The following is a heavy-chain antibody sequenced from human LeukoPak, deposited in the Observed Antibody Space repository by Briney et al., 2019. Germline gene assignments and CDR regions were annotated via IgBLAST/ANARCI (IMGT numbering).Heavy chain of an antibody. D-gene: IGHD3-22*01. CDR2: IKEDGSER. CDR1: AFIFSGHW. J-gene: IGHJ1*01. CDR3: AREGGYYYDSSGYGEYFQH. Sequence: PGGSLRLSCEGSAFIFSGHWMNWVRQTPGKGLEWVASIKEDGSERQYVDSVKGRFTISRDNSKNTLYLQMNSLRAEDTAVYYCAREGGYYYDSSGYGEYFQHWGQGTLVTVSS. V-gene: IGHV3-7*01.